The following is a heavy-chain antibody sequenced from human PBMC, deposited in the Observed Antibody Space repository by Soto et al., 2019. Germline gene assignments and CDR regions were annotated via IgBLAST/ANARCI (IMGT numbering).Heavy chain of an antibody. D-gene: IGHD1-1*01. CDR3: ARGTTTSAFSAMDV. V-gene: IGHV3-53*05. J-gene: IGHJ6*02. CDR2: IYSGGST. Sequence: GGSLRLSCAASGFTVSSNYMSWVRQAPGKGLEWVSVIYSGGSTYYAESVKGRFTISRDNSKNTVSLQMNSLRAEDTVMYFCARGTTTSAFSAMDVWGQGTTVTVSS. CDR1: GFTVSSNY.